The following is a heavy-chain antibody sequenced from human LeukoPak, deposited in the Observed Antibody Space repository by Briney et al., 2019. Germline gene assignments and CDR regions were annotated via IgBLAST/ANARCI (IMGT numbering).Heavy chain of an antibody. V-gene: IGHV3-30*02. Sequence: GGSLRLSCAASGFTFSSYGMHWVRQAPGKGLEWVAFIRYDGSNKYYADSVKGRFTISRDNSKNTLYLQMNSLRAEDTAVYYCAKDVRVTMVRGVSYYFDYWGQGTLVTVSS. CDR3: AKDVRVTMVRGVSYYFDY. J-gene: IGHJ4*02. CDR2: IRYDGSNK. CDR1: GFTFSSYG. D-gene: IGHD3-10*01.